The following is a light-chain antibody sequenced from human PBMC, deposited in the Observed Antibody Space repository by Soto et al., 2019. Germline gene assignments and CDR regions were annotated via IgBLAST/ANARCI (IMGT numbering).Light chain of an antibody. CDR1: QSVSSSY. CDR2: GAS. Sequence: EIVLTQSPGTLSLSPGERATLSCRASQSVSSSYLAWYQQKPGQAPRLLIYGASSRATGIPDRFSGSESGTDFTPTISRLEPEDFVVYYGQQYGSSPSSFAQGTKLVIK. V-gene: IGKV3-20*01. J-gene: IGKJ2*01. CDR3: QQYGSSPSS.